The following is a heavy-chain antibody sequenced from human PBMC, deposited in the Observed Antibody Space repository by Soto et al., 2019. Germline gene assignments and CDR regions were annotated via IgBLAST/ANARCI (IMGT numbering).Heavy chain of an antibody. CDR1: GYTFTSYG. CDR2: ISAHNGNT. V-gene: IGHV1-18*01. D-gene: IGHD3-16*01. CDR3: ARGTYVDY. Sequence: QVHLVQSGAEVKKPGASVKVSCKASGYTFTSYGITWVRQAPGQGLEWMGWISAHNGNTDYAQKLQGRVIVTRDTSTSTAFMEMRRLRSDDTAVYYGARGTYVDYWGQGALVTVSS. J-gene: IGHJ4*02.